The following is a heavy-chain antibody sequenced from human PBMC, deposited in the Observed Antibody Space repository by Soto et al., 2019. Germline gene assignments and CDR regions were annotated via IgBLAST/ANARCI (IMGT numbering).Heavy chain of an antibody. CDR3: ARDPRMRYCSGGSCYDAFDI. D-gene: IGHD2-15*01. Sequence: QVQLQESGPGLVKPSQTLSLTCTVSGGSISSGDYYWSWIRQPPGKGLEWIGYIYYSGSTYYNPSLKSRVTISVDTSKNQFSLKLSSVTAADTAVYYCARDPRMRYCSGGSCYDAFDIWGQGTMVTVSS. V-gene: IGHV4-30-4*01. CDR2: IYYSGST. J-gene: IGHJ3*02. CDR1: GGSISSGDYY.